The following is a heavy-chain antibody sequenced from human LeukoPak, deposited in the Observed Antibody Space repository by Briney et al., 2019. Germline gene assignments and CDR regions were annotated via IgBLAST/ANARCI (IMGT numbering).Heavy chain of an antibody. Sequence: ASVKVSCKASGYTFTGYFMHWVRQAPGQGLEWMGWINPNSGGTSYAQKFQGSVTMTRDTSISTAYMELSRLRSEDTAVYYCARRGSSVGGSHYSFDYWGQGTLVTVSS. CDR1: GYTFTGYF. CDR3: ARRGSSVGGSHYSFDY. J-gene: IGHJ4*02. D-gene: IGHD1-26*01. V-gene: IGHV1-2*02. CDR2: INPNSGGT.